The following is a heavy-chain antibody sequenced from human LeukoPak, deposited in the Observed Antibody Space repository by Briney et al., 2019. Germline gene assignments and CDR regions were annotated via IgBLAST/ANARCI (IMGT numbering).Heavy chain of an antibody. Sequence: SETLSLTCTVSGGSISSSSYYWGWIRQPPGKGLEWIGSIYYSGSTYYNPSLKSRVTISVDTSKNQSSLKLSSVTAADTAVYYCARDGWELTSIDYWGQGTLVTVSS. V-gene: IGHV4-39*07. J-gene: IGHJ4*02. CDR3: ARDGWELTSIDY. CDR2: IYYSGST. CDR1: GGSISSSSYY. D-gene: IGHD1-26*01.